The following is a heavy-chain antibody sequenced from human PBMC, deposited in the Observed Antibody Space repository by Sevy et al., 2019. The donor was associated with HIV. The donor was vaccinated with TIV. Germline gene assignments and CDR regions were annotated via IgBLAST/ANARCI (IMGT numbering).Heavy chain of an antibody. Sequence: GGSLRLSCSASGFTFSSYAMHWVRQAPGKGLEYVSAISSNGGSTYYADSVKGRFTISRDNSKNTLYLQMNSLRAEDTAVYYCAKSGRYCSSTSCYDWFDPWGQGTLVTVSS. V-gene: IGHV3-64*04. CDR2: ISSNGGST. CDR3: AKSGRYCSSTSCYDWFDP. D-gene: IGHD2-2*01. J-gene: IGHJ5*02. CDR1: GFTFSSYA.